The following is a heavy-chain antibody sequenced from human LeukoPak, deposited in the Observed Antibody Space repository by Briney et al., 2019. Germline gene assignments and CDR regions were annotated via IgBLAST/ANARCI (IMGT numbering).Heavy chain of an antibody. J-gene: IGHJ5*02. CDR3: ATADYYDSSGYRS. Sequence: SETLSLTCTVSGGSISSGSYYWSWIRQPAGKGLEWIGRIYTSGSTNYNPSLKSRVTISVDTSKNQFSLKLSSVTAADTAVYYCATADYYDSSGYRSWGQGTLVTVSS. CDR1: GGSISSGSYY. CDR2: IYTSGST. V-gene: IGHV4-61*02. D-gene: IGHD3-22*01.